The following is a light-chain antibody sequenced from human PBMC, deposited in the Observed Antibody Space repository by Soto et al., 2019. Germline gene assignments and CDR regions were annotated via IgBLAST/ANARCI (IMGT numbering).Light chain of an antibody. Sequence: QAVVTRPPSASGTPGQRVTISCSGSSSNIGSNTVNWYQQLPGTAPKVLVYSDNQRPSGVPDRFSGSKSGTSASLAISALQSEDEADYYCAAWDDSLSGAVFGGGTQLTVL. CDR2: SDN. CDR1: SSNIGSNT. V-gene: IGLV1-44*01. J-gene: IGLJ7*01. CDR3: AAWDDSLSGAV.